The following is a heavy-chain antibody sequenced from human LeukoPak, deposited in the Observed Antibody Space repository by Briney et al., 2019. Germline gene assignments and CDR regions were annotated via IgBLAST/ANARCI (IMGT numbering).Heavy chain of an antibody. CDR3: ARDLGAESYSSSWNLYYYYGMDV. J-gene: IGHJ6*02. V-gene: IGHV4-39*07. CDR2: IYYSGST. Sequence: SETLSLTCTVSGGSISSSSYYWGWIRQPPGKGLEWIGSIYYSGSTYYNPSLKSRVTISVDTSKNQFSLKLSSVTAADTAVYYCARDLGAESYSSSWNLYYYYGMDVWGQGTTVTVSS. CDR1: GGSISSSSYY. D-gene: IGHD6-13*01.